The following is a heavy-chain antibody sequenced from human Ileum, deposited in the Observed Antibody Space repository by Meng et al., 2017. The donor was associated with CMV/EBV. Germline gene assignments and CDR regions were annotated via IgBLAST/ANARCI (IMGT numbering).Heavy chain of an antibody. Sequence: GLVVGSGAALVKPGGSLGLSCDASGFTFSNAWMSWVRQAPGKGLEWVAFVRSDGSNKYYADSVKGRFTISRDNSENTLFLQMNSLRADDTAVYYCSSLGDYWGQGTLVTVSS. V-gene: IGHV3-30*02. CDR3: SSLGDY. CDR2: VRSDGSNK. CDR1: GFTFSNAW. J-gene: IGHJ4*02. D-gene: IGHD3-16*01.